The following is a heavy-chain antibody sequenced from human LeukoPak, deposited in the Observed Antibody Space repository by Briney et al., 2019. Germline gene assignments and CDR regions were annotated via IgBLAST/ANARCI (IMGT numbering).Heavy chain of an antibody. CDR1: GGTFSSYA. CDR3: SYYYDSSGYYTSYNWFDP. D-gene: IGHD3-22*01. J-gene: IGHJ5*02. Sequence: GASVKVSCKASGGTFSSYAISWVRQAPGQGLEWMGGIIPIFGTANYAQKFQGRVTITADESTSTAYMELSSLRSEDTAVYYCSYYYDSSGYYTSYNWFDPWGQGTLVTVSS. V-gene: IGHV1-69*13. CDR2: IIPIFGTA.